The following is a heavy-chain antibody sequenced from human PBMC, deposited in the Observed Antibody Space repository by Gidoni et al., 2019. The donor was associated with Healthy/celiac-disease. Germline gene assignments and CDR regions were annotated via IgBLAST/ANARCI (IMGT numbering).Heavy chain of an antibody. Sequence: EVQLLESGGGLVQPGGSLRLSCAASGVTFSSYAMSWVRQAPGKGLEWVSAISGSGVSTSYADSVKGRFTISRDNSKNTLYLQMNSLRAEDTAVYYCAKDGYSSGWWGPYYFDYWGQGTLVTVSS. CDR1: GVTFSSYA. CDR3: AKDGYSSGWWGPYYFDY. D-gene: IGHD6-19*01. V-gene: IGHV3-23*01. J-gene: IGHJ4*02. CDR2: ISGSGVST.